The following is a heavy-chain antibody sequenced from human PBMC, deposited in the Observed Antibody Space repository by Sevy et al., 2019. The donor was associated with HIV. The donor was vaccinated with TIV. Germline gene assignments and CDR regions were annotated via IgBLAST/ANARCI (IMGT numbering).Heavy chain of an antibody. Sequence: SETLSLTCTVSGGSISSSSYYWGWIRQPPGKGLEWIGSIYYSGSTYYNPSLKSRVTISVDTSKNQFSLKLSSVTAADTAVYYCARQVGVVFGVVIIPYYYGMDVWGQGTTVTVSS. D-gene: IGHD3-3*01. J-gene: IGHJ6*02. CDR1: GGSISSSSYY. CDR3: ARQVGVVFGVVIIPYYYGMDV. CDR2: IYYSGST. V-gene: IGHV4-39*01.